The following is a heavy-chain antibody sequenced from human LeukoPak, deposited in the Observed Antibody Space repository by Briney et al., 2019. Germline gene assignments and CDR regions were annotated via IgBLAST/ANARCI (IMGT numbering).Heavy chain of an antibody. CDR2: IYTSGST. J-gene: IGHJ6*02. V-gene: IGHV4-4*07. Sequence: PSETLSLTCTVSGCSFNSYYWSWIRQPAGKGLEWIGRIYTSGSTNFNTSLKSRVTMSVDTSKKQFSLKLSSVTAADTAVYYCARDFADILTGYYTFAMDVWGQGTTVTVSS. CDR1: GCSFNSYY. D-gene: IGHD3-9*01. CDR3: ARDFADILTGYYTFAMDV.